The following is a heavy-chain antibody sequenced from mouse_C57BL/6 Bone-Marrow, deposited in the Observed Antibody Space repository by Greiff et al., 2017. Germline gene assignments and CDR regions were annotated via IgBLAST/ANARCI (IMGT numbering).Heavy chain of an antibody. CDR1: GFNIKDDY. CDR2: IDPENGDT. Sequence: VQLQQSGAELVRPGASVKLSCTASGFNIKDDYMHWVKQRPEQGLEWIGWIDPENGDTEYASKFQGKATITADTSSNTAYLQLSSLTSEDTAVYYCTTEYYGSSSYYFDYWGQGTTLTVSS. D-gene: IGHD1-1*01. V-gene: IGHV14-4*01. CDR3: TTEYYGSSSYYFDY. J-gene: IGHJ2*01.